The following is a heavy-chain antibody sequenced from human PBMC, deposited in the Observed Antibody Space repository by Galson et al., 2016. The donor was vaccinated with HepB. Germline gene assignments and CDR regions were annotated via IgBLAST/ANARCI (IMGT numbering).Heavy chain of an antibody. V-gene: IGHV3-49*03. CDR2: IRSKAYGGTA. J-gene: IGHJ4*02. Sequence: FLRLSCATSGFTFGNYAMSWFRQAPGKGLEWVGFIRSKAYGGTAEYAASVKARFTISRDDSKSIAYLQMNSLKTEDTAVYYCTRARGYSFGYSDYWGQGTLVTVSS. CDR3: TRARGYSFGYSDY. D-gene: IGHD5-18*01. CDR1: GFTFGNYA.